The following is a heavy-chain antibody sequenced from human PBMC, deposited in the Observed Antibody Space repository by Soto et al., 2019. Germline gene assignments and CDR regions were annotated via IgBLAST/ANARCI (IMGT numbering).Heavy chain of an antibody. V-gene: IGHV1-69*13. CDR2: IIPIFGTA. J-gene: IGHJ6*02. D-gene: IGHD1-7*01. Sequence: SVKVSCKASGFTFTSYAISWVRQAPGPGLEWMGGIIPIFGTANYAQKFQGRVTITADESTSTAYMELSSLRSEDTAVYYCTNWNYAINGMDVWGQGTTVTVSS. CDR1: GFTFTSYA. CDR3: TNWNYAINGMDV.